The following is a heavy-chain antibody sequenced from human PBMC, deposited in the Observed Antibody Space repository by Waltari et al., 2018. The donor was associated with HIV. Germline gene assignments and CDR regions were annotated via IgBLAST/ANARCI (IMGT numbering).Heavy chain of an antibody. J-gene: IGHJ5*02. CDR2: IWYDGNEK. V-gene: IGHV3-33*06. Sequence: QVQLVESGGGVVQPGRSLRLSCETSGFTFKSYGMHWVRQAPGKGLEWVAVIWYDGNEKHYVDSVKGRFVISRDNSKNTLYLQMNSLRPEDTAMYYCAKDANTFHEFGPNWLDPWGQGTLVIVSS. CDR3: AKDANTFHEFGPNWLDP. D-gene: IGHD3-10*01. CDR1: GFTFKSYG.